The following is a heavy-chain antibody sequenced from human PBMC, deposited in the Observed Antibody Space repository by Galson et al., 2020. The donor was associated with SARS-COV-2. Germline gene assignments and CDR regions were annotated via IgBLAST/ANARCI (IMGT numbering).Heavy chain of an antibody. V-gene: IGHV3-21*01. CDR3: ARDAENYYDSIGYFDL. D-gene: IGHD3-22*01. Sequence: NSGGSLRLSCAASGFTFSSYSMNWVRQAPGKGLEWVSSISSSSSYIYYADSVKGRFTISRDNAKNSLYLQMNSLRAEDTAVYYCARDAENYYDSIGYFDLWGRGTLVTVSS. J-gene: IGHJ2*01. CDR1: GFTFSSYS. CDR2: ISSSSSYI.